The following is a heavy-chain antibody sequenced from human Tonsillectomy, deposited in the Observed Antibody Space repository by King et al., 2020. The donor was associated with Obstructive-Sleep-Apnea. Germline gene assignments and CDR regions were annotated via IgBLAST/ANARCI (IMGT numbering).Heavy chain of an antibody. V-gene: IGHV3-33*03. D-gene: IGHD6-25*01. Sequence: VQLVESGGGVVQPGGSLRLSCVAPGFTFRDYGMHWVRQAPGKGLEWLAMIYYDGSNKDYADSVKGRYTISRDNSKNTLYLQMNSLRVEDTALYFCVGYYFDYWGQGTLVTVSS. J-gene: IGHJ4*02. CDR1: GFTFRDYG. CDR3: VGYYFDY. CDR2: IYYDGSNK.